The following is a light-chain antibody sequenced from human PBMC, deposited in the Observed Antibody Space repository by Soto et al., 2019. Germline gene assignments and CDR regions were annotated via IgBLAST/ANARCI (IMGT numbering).Light chain of an antibody. Sequence: EIVMTQSPATLSVSPGERATLSCRASQNIISNLAWYQQKPGQAPRLLIYDASNRATGIPARFSGSGSGTDFTLTISSLEPEDFAVYYCQQRFNWQVTFGQGTRLAIK. CDR1: QNIISN. V-gene: IGKV3D-11*02. J-gene: IGKJ5*01. CDR3: QQRFNWQVT. CDR2: DAS.